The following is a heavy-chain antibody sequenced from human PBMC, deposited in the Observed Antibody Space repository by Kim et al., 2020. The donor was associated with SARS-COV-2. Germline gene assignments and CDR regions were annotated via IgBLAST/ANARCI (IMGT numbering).Heavy chain of an antibody. CDR3: TTLLLRDSDSERPPYFYFGMDV. J-gene: IGHJ6*02. Sequence: GGSLRLSCAASGLTFSYAWMSWVRQAPGKGLEWVGRIRGKADRGTSDYAASVKGRFTISRDDSRDTVYLQMNSLKSEDTGVYYCTTLLLRDSDSERPPYFYFGMDVWGQGATVIVSS. CDR1: GLTFSYAW. CDR2: IRGKADRGTS. V-gene: IGHV3-15*01. D-gene: IGHD2-15*01.